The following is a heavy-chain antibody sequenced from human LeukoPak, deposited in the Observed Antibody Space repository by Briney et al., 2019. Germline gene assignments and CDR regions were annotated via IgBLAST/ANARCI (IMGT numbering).Heavy chain of an antibody. CDR1: GGSLSSYY. Sequence: SETLSLTCTVSGGSLSSYYWSWIRQSPGKGLEWIGYIYYSESTNYNPSLKSRVTISLDTSKNQFSLKLSSVTAADTAVYYCARQRVWELIDAFDIWGQGTMVTVSS. D-gene: IGHD1-26*01. CDR3: ARQRVWELIDAFDI. J-gene: IGHJ3*02. CDR2: IYYSEST. V-gene: IGHV4-59*08.